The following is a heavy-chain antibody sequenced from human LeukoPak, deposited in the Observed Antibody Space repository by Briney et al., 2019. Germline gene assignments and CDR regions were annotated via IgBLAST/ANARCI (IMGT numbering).Heavy chain of an antibody. CDR2: ISTYDGNT. J-gene: IGHJ4*02. Sequence: ASVKVSCKTSGYTFINYAINWVRQAPGQGLEWMGWISTYDGNTDYAQNFQGRATMTTDTSTSTAYMELGNLRSDDTAVYYCAREAGSGSYYMFDYWGQGTQVTVSS. V-gene: IGHV1-18*01. CDR3: AREAGSGSYYMFDY. D-gene: IGHD3-10*01. CDR1: GYTFINYA.